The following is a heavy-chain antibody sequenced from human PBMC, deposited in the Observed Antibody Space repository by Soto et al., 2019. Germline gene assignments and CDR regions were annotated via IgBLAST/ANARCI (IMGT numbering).Heavy chain of an antibody. Sequence: QVQLQESGPGLVKPSQTLSLTCTVSGGSISRGGYYWSWIRQHPGKGLEWIGYIYYSGGTYYNTSLKSRVTISVDTSENQFSLRLSSVTAADTAVYYCARKDSGYADYMDVWGKGTTVPVSS. CDR3: ARKDSGYADYMDV. V-gene: IGHV4-31*03. D-gene: IGHD5-12*01. CDR1: GGSISRGGYY. J-gene: IGHJ6*03. CDR2: IYYSGGT.